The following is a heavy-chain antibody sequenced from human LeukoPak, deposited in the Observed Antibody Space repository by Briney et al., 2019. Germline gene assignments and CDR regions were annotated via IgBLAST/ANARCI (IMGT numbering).Heavy chain of an antibody. D-gene: IGHD1-26*01. J-gene: IGHJ3*02. CDR2: INPNSGGT. CDR3: ARGPSGSFPDDAFDI. CDR1: GYTFTGYY. V-gene: IGHV1-2*02. Sequence: GASVKVSCKASGYTFTGYYMHWVRQAPGQGLEWMGWINPNSGGTNYAQKFQGRVTMTRDTSISTAYMELSRLRSDDTAVYYCARGPSGSFPDDAFDIWGQGTMATVSS.